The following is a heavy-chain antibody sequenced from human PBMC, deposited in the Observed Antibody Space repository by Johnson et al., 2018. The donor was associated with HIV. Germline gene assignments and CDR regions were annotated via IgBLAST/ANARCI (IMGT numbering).Heavy chain of an antibody. CDR3: ARDFGMGDLAYETDDAVDI. J-gene: IGHJ3*02. Sequence: QMLLVESGGGVVQPGRSLRLSCAASGFTFSSYAMHWVRQAPGKGLEWVAVISYDGSNKYYADSVKGRFTISRDNSKDTLYLQLNNLTIEDTAVYSCARDFGMGDLAYETDDAVDIWGPGTRVTVSS. CDR1: GFTFSSYA. V-gene: IGHV3-30-3*01. CDR2: ISYDGSNK. D-gene: IGHD3-16*02.